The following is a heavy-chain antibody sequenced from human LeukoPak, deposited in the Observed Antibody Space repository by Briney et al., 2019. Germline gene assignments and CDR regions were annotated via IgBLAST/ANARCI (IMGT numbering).Heavy chain of an antibody. V-gene: IGHV3-48*01. CDR3: AKSRSGRHY. CDR1: GFTLNSYS. J-gene: IGHJ4*02. Sequence: GGSLRLSCAASGFTLNSYSMNWVRQAPGKGLEWVSYITSSSSTIYYADSVKGRFTISRDNARNSLYLQMNSLRAEDTAVYYCAKSRSGRHYWGQGTLVTVSS. D-gene: IGHD5-12*01. CDR2: ITSSSSTI.